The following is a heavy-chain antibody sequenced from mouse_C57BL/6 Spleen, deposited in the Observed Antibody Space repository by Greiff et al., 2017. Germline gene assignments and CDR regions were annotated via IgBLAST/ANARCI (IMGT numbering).Heavy chain of an antibody. CDR3: VRDSYLYYYAMDY. CDR1: GFNIKNTY. V-gene: IGHV14-3*01. CDR2: IDPANGNT. J-gene: IGHJ4*01. D-gene: IGHD2-12*01. Sequence: VQLQQSVAELVRPGASVKLSCTASGFNIKNTYMHWVKQRPEQGLEWIGRIDPANGNTKYAPKFQGTATITADTSTNTAYLQLSSLTSEDTAIYYCVRDSYLYYYAMDYWGQGTSVTVSS.